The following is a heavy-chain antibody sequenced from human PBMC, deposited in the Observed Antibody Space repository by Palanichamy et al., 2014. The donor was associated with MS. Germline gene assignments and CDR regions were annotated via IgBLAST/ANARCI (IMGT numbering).Heavy chain of an antibody. CDR1: GYTFTSYA. CDR3: ARSQSSGWYRLGY. CDR2: INAGNGNT. D-gene: IGHD6-19*01. J-gene: IGHJ4*02. V-gene: IGHV1-3*01. Sequence: QVQLVQSGAEVKKPGASVKVSCKASGYTFTSYAMHWVRQAPGQRLEWMGWINAGNGNTKYSQKFQGRVTITRDTSASTAYMELSSLRSEDTAVYYCARSQSSGWYRLGYWGQGTLVTVSS.